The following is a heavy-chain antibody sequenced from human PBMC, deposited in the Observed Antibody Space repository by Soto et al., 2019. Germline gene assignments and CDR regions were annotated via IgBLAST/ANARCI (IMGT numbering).Heavy chain of an antibody. J-gene: IGHJ4*02. V-gene: IGHV4-34*01. Sequence: SETLSLTCAVYGGSFSGYYWSWIRQPPGKGLEWIGEINHSGSTHYNPSLKSRVTISVDTSKNQFSLKLSSVTAADTAVYYCARERGGAIDYWGQGTLVTVS. CDR3: ARERGGAIDY. CDR2: INHSGST. D-gene: IGHD2-15*01. CDR1: GGSFSGYY.